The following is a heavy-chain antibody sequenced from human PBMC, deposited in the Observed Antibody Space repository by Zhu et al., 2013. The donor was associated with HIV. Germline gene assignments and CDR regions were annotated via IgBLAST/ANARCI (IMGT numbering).Heavy chain of an antibody. CDR3: ARDGAEVRGVIMYHDAFDI. D-gene: IGHD3-10*01. V-gene: IGHV1-69*01. CDR1: GGTFSSYA. Sequence: QVQLVQSGAEVKKPGSSVKVSCKASGGTFSSYAISWVRQAPGQGLEWMGGIIPIFGTANYAQKFQGRVTITADESTSTAYMELSSLRSEDTAVYYCARDGAEVRGVIMYHDAFDIWGQGTMVTVSS. CDR2: IIPIFGTA. J-gene: IGHJ3*02.